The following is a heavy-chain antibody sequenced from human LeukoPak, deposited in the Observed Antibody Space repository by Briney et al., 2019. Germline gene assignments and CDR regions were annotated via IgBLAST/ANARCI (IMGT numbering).Heavy chain of an antibody. V-gene: IGHV4-39*01. D-gene: IGHD6-19*01. CDR2: IYHSGSA. CDR1: GGSISSGTYY. CDR3: ARVSTAVSMDY. Sequence: NPSETLSLTCTVSGGSISSGTYYWGWIRQPPGKGLECIGSIYHSGSAYYNPSLKSRVTISVDTSKNQFSLKLTSVTAADTAVYYCARVSTAVSMDYWGQGTLVTVSS. J-gene: IGHJ4*02.